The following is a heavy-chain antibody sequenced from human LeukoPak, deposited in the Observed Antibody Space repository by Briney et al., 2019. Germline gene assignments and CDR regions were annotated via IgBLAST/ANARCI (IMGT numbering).Heavy chain of an antibody. CDR1: GGSISTYY. V-gene: IGHV4-59*01. J-gene: IGHJ4*02. D-gene: IGHD2-15*01. Sequence: SETLSLTCTVSGGSISTYYWNWIRQPPGKGLEWIGYIYYSGATNYNPSLKSRVTISVDTSKNQFSLKLSSVTAADTAVYYCAREYCSGGSCYSRNWGQGTLVTVSS. CDR2: IYYSGAT. CDR3: AREYCSGGSCYSRN.